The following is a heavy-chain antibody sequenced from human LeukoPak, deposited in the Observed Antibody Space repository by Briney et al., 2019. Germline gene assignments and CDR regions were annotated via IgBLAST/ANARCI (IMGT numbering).Heavy chain of an antibody. D-gene: IGHD2-2*01. CDR2: IIPIFGTA. CDR3: AGIVVVPAARDWYFDL. V-gene: IGHV1-69*05. Sequence: ASVKVSCKASGGTFSSYAISWVRQAPGQGLEWMGGIIPIFGTANYAQKFQGRVTITTDESTSTAYMELSSLRSEDTAVYYCAGIVVVPAARDWYFDLWGRGTLVTVSS. CDR1: GGTFSSYA. J-gene: IGHJ2*01.